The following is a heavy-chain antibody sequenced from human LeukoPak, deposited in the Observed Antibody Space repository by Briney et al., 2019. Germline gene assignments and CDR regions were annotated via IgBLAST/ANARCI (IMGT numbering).Heavy chain of an antibody. J-gene: IGHJ4*02. Sequence: PGGSLRLSCAASGFTFDDYTMHWVRHAPGKGLEWVSLISWDGGTTYYADSVKGRFTISRDNSKNSLYLQMNSLRTEDTAFYYCAKEHDYGARRPDYFDYWGQGTLVTVSS. D-gene: IGHD4-17*01. V-gene: IGHV3-43*01. CDR3: AKEHDYGARRPDYFDY. CDR1: GFTFDDYT. CDR2: ISWDGGTT.